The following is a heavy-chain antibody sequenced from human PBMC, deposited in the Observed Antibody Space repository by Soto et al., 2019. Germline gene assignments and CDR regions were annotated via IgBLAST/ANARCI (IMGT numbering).Heavy chain of an antibody. CDR1: GGTFSSYA. CDR3: ARDKRDYYYGSGSYRDY. D-gene: IGHD3-10*01. V-gene: IGHV1-69*01. CDR2: IIPIFGTA. J-gene: IGHJ4*02. Sequence: QVQLVQSGAEVKKPGSSVKVSCKASGGTFSSYAISWVRQAPGQGLEWMGGIIPIFGTANYAQKFQGRVTITADESTSTAYMELSSLRSEDTAVYYCARDKRDYYYGSGSYRDYWGQGTLVTVSS.